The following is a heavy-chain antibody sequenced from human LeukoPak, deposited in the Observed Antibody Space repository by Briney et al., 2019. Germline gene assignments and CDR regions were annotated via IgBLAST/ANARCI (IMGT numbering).Heavy chain of an antibody. CDR3: ARALTTVRGWGYYYYMDV. Sequence: SETLSLTCTVSGGSISSSSYYWGWIRQPPGKGLEWIGSIYYSGSTYYNASLKSRVTISVDTSKNQFSLKLSSVTAADTAVYYCARALTTVRGWGYYYYMDVWGKGTTVTISS. D-gene: IGHD3-10*01. V-gene: IGHV4-39*07. CDR1: GGSISSSSYY. CDR2: IYYSGST. J-gene: IGHJ6*03.